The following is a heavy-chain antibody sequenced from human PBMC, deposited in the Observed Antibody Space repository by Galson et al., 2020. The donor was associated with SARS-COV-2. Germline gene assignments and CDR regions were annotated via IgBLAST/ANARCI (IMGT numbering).Heavy chain of an antibody. CDR1: GFTFSSYA. J-gene: IGHJ6*02. V-gene: IGHV3-30*04. Sequence: LSLTCAASGFTFSSYAMHWVRQAPGKGLEWVAVISYDGSNKYYADSVKGRFTISRDNSKNTLYLQMNSLRAEDTAVYYCARSTQGSYYYGMDVWGQGTTVTVSS. CDR3: ARSTQGSYYYGMDV. CDR2: ISYDGSNK.